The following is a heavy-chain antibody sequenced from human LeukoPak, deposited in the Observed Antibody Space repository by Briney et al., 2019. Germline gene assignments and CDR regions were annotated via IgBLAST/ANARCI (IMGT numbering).Heavy chain of an antibody. V-gene: IGHV4-34*01. Sequence: PSETLSLTCAVYGESLSGFYWSWIRQSPGKGLEWIGEINHSGSTNYNPSLKSRVVISIDASKNQFSLKLNSLTAADTAVYYCARDDHYYGSGSYSSNWFDPWGQGTLVTVSS. J-gene: IGHJ5*02. D-gene: IGHD3-10*01. CDR2: INHSGST. CDR1: GESLSGFY. CDR3: ARDDHYYGSGSYSSNWFDP.